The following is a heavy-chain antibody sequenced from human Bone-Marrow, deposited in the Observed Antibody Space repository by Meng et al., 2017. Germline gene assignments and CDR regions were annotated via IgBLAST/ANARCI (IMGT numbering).Heavy chain of an antibody. J-gene: IGHJ5*02. CDR3: ARISYTNGVSWFDP. V-gene: IGHV3-48*04. CDR2: ISSSGSTI. D-gene: IGHD2-8*01. Sequence: GESLKISCAASGFTFSSYWMSWVRQAPGKGLEWVSYISSSGSTIYYADSVKGRFTISRDNAKNSLYLQMNSLRAEDTAVYYCARISYTNGVSWFDPWGQGTLVTVSS. CDR1: GFTFSSYW.